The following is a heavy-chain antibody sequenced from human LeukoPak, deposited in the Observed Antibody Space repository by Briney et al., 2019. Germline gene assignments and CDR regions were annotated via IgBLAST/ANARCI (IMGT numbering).Heavy chain of an antibody. J-gene: IGHJ4*02. CDR3: ARVTTGSSSWFDY. V-gene: IGHV4-59*01. CDR1: GGSISSSY. Sequence: SETLSLTCTVSGGSISSSYWSWIRQPPGKGLEWIGYIYYSGSTNYNPSLKSRVTISVDTSKNQFSLKLSSVTAADTAVYYCARVTTGSSSWFDYWGQGTLVTVSS. CDR2: IYYSGST. D-gene: IGHD6-13*01.